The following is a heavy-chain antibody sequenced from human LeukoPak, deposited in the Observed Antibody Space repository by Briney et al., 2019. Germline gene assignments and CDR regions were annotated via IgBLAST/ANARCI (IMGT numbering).Heavy chain of an antibody. D-gene: IGHD3-9*01. CDR2: VYTSGSK. V-gene: IGHV4-4*09. Sequence: PSETLSLTCTVSGGSISGGYWSWIRQPPGRGLEWIGYVYTSGSKNYNHPLKSRVTISVDTSKSQFALQLSPVTAADTAVYYCPKSYFDSSTYCSYYFHLWGQGALVTVSS. CDR3: PKSYFDSSTYCSYYFHL. CDR1: GGSISGGY. J-gene: IGHJ4*02.